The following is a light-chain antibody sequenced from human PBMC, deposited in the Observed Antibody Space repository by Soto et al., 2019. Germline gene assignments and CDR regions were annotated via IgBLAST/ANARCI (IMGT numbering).Light chain of an antibody. CDR1: TSDVGNYNY. CDR2: EVT. Sequence: QSVLAQPASVSGSPGQSITISCTGTTSDVGNYNYVSWFQQHPGKPPKLMIYEVTNRPSGVSNRFSGSKAGITASLTISGLQAEDEADYYCSSYTPNTTLVFGNGNKVTVL. CDR3: SSYTPNTTLV. J-gene: IGLJ1*01. V-gene: IGLV2-14*01.